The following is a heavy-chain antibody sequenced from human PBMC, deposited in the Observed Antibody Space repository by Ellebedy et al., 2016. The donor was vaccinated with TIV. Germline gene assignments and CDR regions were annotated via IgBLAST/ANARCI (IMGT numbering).Heavy chain of an antibody. D-gene: IGHD2-15*01. CDR3: ARLIGGTCQCAFDI. CDR1: GFTISRHW. J-gene: IGHJ3*02. V-gene: IGHV3-7*01. CDR2: INQDGGEK. Sequence: GESLKISCAASGFTISRHWMTWVRQGPGTGLEWVANINQDGGEKNYVDSVRGRFTISRDNAKNSLYLQMNSLRAEDTAVYYCARLIGGTCQCAFDIWGQGTMVTVSS.